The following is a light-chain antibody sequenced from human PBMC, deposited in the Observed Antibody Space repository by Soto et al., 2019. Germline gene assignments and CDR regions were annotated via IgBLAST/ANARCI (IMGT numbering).Light chain of an antibody. CDR1: QSISSW. CDR3: QQYNSYSLT. V-gene: IGKV1-5*01. J-gene: IGKJ4*01. CDR2: DAS. Sequence: IQMTQSPSTLSASVGDRVTITCRASQSISSWLAWYQQKPGKAPKVLIYDASSLESGVPSRFSGSGSGTEFTLTISSLQPDDCETYYCQQYNSYSLTFGGGTKVEIK.